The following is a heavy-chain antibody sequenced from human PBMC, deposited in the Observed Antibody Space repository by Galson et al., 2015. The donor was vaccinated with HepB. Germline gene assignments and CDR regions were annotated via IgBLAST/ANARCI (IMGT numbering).Heavy chain of an antibody. D-gene: IGHD6-19*01. J-gene: IGHJ4*02. Sequence: ETLSLTCTVSGGSISSYYWSWIRQPPGKGLEWIGYIYYSGSTNYNPSLKSRVTISVDTSKNQFSLKLSSVTAADTAVYYCARADTDELGGIAVAGLNFDYWGQGTLVTVSS. CDR1: GGSISSYY. V-gene: IGHV4-59*01. CDR2: IYYSGST. CDR3: ARADTDELGGIAVAGLNFDY.